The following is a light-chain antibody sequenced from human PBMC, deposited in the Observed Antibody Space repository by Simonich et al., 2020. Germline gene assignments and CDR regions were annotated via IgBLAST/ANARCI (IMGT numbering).Light chain of an antibody. V-gene: IGLV2-14*01. CDR1: SRDIGGYNY. J-gene: IGLJ3*02. Sequence: QSALPQPASVSGSPGQSITISCTGPSRDIGGYNYISCYQQHPGKAPKLMLYDVSKRPSGVSNRFSGSKSGNTASLTISGLQAEDEADYYCSSYTSSSTWVFGGGTKLTVL. CDR2: DVS. CDR3: SSYTSSSTWV.